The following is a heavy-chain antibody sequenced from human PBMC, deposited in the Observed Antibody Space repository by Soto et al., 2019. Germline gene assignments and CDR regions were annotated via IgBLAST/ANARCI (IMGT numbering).Heavy chain of an antibody. J-gene: IGHJ6*02. D-gene: IGHD2-15*01. Sequence: GESLKISCKGSGYSFTSYWIGWVRQMPGKGLEWMGIIYPGDSDTRYSPSFQGQVTISADKSISTAYLQWSSLKASDTAMYYCARYPGYCNGGSCYRASWRYYGMDVWGQGTTVTVSS. CDR1: GYSFTSYW. CDR3: ARYPGYCNGGSCYRASWRYYGMDV. CDR2: IYPGDSDT. V-gene: IGHV5-51*01.